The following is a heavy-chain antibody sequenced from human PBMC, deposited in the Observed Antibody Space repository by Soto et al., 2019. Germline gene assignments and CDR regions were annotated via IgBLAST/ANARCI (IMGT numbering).Heavy chain of an antibody. CDR2: IIDSGNT. Sequence: QVQLQESGPGLVKASETLSLTCTVSGDSVSSGSNYWSWIRQSPGRGLEWIGYIIDSGNTNYNPSLHSRAILSLDTSTHQSSLTVNSVTTADTAVYYCARATVGCAWFDPWGQGMLVTVSS. D-gene: IGHD1-26*01. J-gene: IGHJ5*02. CDR3: ARATVGCAWFDP. V-gene: IGHV4-61*01. CDR1: GDSVSSGSNY.